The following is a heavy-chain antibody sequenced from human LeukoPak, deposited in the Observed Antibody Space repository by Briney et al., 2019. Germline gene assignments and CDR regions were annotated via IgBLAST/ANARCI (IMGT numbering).Heavy chain of an antibody. Sequence: SQTLSLTCTVSGGSISSGGYYWSWIRQPAGKGLEWIVRIYTSGSTDYNPSLKSRVTISLETSKNQFSLNLSSVTAADTAVYFCARDQQLAYCGGDCYPANWGQGTLVTVSS. V-gene: IGHV4-61*02. D-gene: IGHD2-21*02. CDR1: GGSISSGGYY. CDR2: IYTSGST. J-gene: IGHJ4*02. CDR3: ARDQQLAYCGGDCYPAN.